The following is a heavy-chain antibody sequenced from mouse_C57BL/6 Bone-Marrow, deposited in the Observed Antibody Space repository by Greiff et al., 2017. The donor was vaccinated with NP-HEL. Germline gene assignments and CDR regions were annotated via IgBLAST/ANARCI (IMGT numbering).Heavy chain of an antibody. CDR1: GYSITSGYY. CDR2: ISYDGSN. V-gene: IGHV3-6*01. CDR3: AREGSNYGFAY. J-gene: IGHJ3*01. D-gene: IGHD2-5*01. Sequence: EVQLQQSGPGLVKPSQSLSLTCSVTGYSITSGYYWNWIRQFPGNKLEWMGYISYDGSNNYHPSLKNRISITRDTSKNQFFLKLNSVTTEDTATYYCAREGSNYGFAYWGQGTLVTVSA.